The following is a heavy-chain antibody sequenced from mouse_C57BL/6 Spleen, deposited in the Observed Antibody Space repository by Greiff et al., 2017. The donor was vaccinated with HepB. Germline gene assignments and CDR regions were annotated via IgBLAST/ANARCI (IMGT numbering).Heavy chain of an antibody. D-gene: IGHD1-1*02. CDR3: SRGRGGDWGAY. J-gene: IGHJ3*01. CDR1: GYAFTNYL. V-gene: IGHV1-54*01. Sequence: QVQLQQSGAELVRPGTSVKVSCKASGYAFTNYLIEWVKQRPGQGLEWIGVINPGSGGTNYNEKFKGKATLTADKSSSTAYMQLSSLTSEDSAVYDCSRGRGGDWGAYWGQGTLVTVSA. CDR2: INPGSGGT.